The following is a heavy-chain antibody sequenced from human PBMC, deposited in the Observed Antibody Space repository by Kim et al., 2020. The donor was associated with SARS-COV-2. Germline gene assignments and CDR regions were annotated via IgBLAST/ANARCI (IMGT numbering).Heavy chain of an antibody. D-gene: IGHD5-12*01. CDR2: ISGDGGST. Sequence: GGSLRLSCAASGFTFDDYAMHWVRQAPGKGLEWVSLISGDGGSTYYADSVKGRFTISRDNSKNSLYLQMNSLRTEDTALYYCAKDTHDGYNWGLGGFDPWGQGTLVTVSS. J-gene: IGHJ5*02. CDR3: AKDTHDGYNWGLGGFDP. V-gene: IGHV3-43*02. CDR1: GFTFDDYA.